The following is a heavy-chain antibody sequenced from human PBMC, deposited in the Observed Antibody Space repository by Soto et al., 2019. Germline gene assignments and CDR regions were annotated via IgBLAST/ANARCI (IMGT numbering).Heavy chain of an antibody. J-gene: IGHJ4*02. CDR3: AIYRTSGSWSKFDY. CDR1: GLSISSASYY. Sequence: QVLLQESGPGLMKPSQTLSLTCTVSGLSISSASYYWSWIRQHPGKGLEWVGNIYYNGSTYYSPSLKSRVTVWLDTSKNQFSLRLTSVTSADTAVYYCAIYRTSGSWSKFDYWGRGTLVSVSS. V-gene: IGHV4-31*03. CDR2: IYYNGST. D-gene: IGHD6-25*01.